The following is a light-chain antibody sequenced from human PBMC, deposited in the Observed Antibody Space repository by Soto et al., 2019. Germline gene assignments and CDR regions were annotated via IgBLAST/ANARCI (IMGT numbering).Light chain of an antibody. Sequence: QSVLTQPPSASGTPGQRVSISCSGGSSNIGSTSVDWYQQVPGMAPKLLIYSNDQQPSGVPDRISGSKSGTSGSLVISGLQAEDEADYFCATWDYDLNGVVFGGGTQLTVL. CDR1: SSNIGSTS. V-gene: IGLV1-44*01. J-gene: IGLJ2*01. CDR3: ATWDYDLNGVV. CDR2: SND.